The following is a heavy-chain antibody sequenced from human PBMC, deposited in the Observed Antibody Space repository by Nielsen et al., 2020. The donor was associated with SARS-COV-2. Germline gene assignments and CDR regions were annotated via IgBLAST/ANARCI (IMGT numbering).Heavy chain of an antibody. D-gene: IGHD3-3*01. Sequence: GESLKISCTASGFTFSNSAMSWVRQTSGKGLEWVSSISGSGDRTDYADSVKGRFTISRDNSKNTVYLQMNSLRAEDTAVYHCAKDVWSGAHQIGPDYWGQGTLVTVSS. V-gene: IGHV3-23*01. J-gene: IGHJ4*02. CDR1: GFTFSNSA. CDR3: AKDVWSGAHQIGPDY. CDR2: ISGSGDRT.